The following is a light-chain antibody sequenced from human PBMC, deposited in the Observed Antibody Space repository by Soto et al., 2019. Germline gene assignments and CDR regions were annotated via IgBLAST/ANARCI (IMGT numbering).Light chain of an antibody. CDR3: QQRSNWPPLSS. V-gene: IGKV3-11*01. CDR1: QSVTTY. CDR2: DAS. J-gene: IGKJ5*01. Sequence: IVFTQSPGTLSLSPGERDTLSCRARQSVTTYLAWYQQKPGQAPRLLIYDASNRATGIPARFSGSGSGTDFTLTISSLEPEDFAVYYCQQRSNWPPLSSFGQGTRLEIK.